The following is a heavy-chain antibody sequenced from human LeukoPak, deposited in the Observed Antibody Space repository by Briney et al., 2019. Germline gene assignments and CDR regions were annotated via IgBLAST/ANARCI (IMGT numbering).Heavy chain of an antibody. V-gene: IGHV1-69*13. CDR3: ARDRSDAIFGVVPYYMDV. CDR2: IIPIFGTA. CDR1: GGTFSSYA. Sequence: ASVKVSCKASGGTFSSYAISWVRQAPGQGLEWMGGIIPIFGTANYAQKFQGRVTITADESTSTAYMELSSLRSEDTAVYYCARDRSDAIFGVVPYYMDVWGKGTTVTVSS. D-gene: IGHD3-3*01. J-gene: IGHJ6*03.